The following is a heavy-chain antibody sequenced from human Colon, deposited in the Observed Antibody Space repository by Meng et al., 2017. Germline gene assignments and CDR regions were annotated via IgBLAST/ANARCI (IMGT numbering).Heavy chain of an antibody. J-gene: IGHJ6*02. CDR3: ASVEVVTDYYYYYGMDV. V-gene: IGHV4-61*01. CDR2: IYYSGST. Sequence: SETLSLTCTVSGGSVSSGSYYWSWIRQPPVKGLEWIGYIYYSGSTNYNPSLKSRVTIAVDTSKNQFSLKLSSVTAADTAVYYCASVEVVTDYYYYYGMDVWGQGTTVTVSS. D-gene: IGHD2-21*02. CDR1: GGSVSSGSYY.